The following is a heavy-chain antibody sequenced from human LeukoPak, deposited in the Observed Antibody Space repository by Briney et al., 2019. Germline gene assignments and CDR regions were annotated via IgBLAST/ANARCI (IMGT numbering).Heavy chain of an antibody. CDR2: IYYSGYT. CDR3: ASSKTNGDSSGWYAWFDP. CDR1: GGSINSYY. J-gene: IGHJ5*02. Sequence: SETLSLTCTVSGGSINSYYWSWIRQPPGKGLEWIGYIYYSGYTNYNPSLKSRVTISVDTSKNQFSLKLSPVTAADTAVYYCASSKTNGDSSGWYAWFDPWGQGTLVTVSS. V-gene: IGHV4-59*01. D-gene: IGHD6-19*01.